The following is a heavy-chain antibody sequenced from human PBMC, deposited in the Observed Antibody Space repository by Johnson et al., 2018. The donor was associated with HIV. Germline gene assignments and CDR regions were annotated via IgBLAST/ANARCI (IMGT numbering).Heavy chain of an antibody. V-gene: IGHV3-23*04. D-gene: IGHD3-3*01. CDR1: GFTFDDYG. CDR2: ISNSGGSP. J-gene: IGHJ3*02. CDR3: SKNSRITYDARSAFDI. Sequence: VQLVESGGGVVRPGGSLRLSCAASGFTFDDYGMSWVRQAPGKGLEWVSGISNSGGSPYFADSVKGRFPLSRDNSKNTLYLQMNSLRAEDTAVYYCSKNSRITYDARSAFDIWGQGTMVTVSS.